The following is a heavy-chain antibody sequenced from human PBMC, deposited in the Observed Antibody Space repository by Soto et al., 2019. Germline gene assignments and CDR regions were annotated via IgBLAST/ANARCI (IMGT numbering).Heavy chain of an antibody. CDR2: LSGSGGST. V-gene: IGHV3-23*01. Sequence: EVQLWESGGGLVQPGGSLRLSCAASGFTFSSYAMSWVRQAPGKGLEWVSALSGSGGSTYYADSVKGRFTISRDNYKNTLYLQMNSLRAEDTAVYYCAKDPAIVVPQGWFEPWGQGTLGTVSS. D-gene: IGHD2-2*01. CDR1: GFTFSSYA. J-gene: IGHJ5*02. CDR3: AKDPAIVVPQGWFEP.